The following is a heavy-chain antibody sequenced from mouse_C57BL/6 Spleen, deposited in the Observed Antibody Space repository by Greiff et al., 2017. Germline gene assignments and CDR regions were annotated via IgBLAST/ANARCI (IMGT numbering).Heavy chain of an antibody. CDR1: GYAFTNYL. CDR2: INPGSGGT. V-gene: IGHV1-54*01. D-gene: IGHD4-1*01. Sequence: VQLQQSGAELVRPGTSVKVSCKASGYAFTNYLIEWVKQRPGQGLEWIGVINPGSGGTNYNEKFKGKATLTADKSSSTAYMQLSSLTSEDSAVYFGAGWGLGDYAMGDWGQGAS. J-gene: IGHJ4*01. CDR3: AGWGLGDYAMGD.